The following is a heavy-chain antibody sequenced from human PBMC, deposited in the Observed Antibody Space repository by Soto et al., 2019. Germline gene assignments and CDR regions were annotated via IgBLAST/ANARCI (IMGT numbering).Heavy chain of an antibody. CDR3: ASPSIAARPFSTGYYGMDV. Sequence: PGGSLRLSCAASGFTVSSNYMSWVRQAPGKGLEWVSVIYSGGSTYYADSVKGRFTISRDNSKNTLYLQMNSLRAEDTAVYYCASPSIAARPFSTGYYGMDVWGQGPTVTGSS. D-gene: IGHD6-6*01. V-gene: IGHV3-66*01. CDR1: GFTVSSNY. J-gene: IGHJ6*02. CDR2: IYSGGST.